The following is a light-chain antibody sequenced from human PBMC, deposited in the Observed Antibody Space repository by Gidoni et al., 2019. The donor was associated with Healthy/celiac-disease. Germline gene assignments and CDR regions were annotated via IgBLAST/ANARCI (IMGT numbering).Light chain of an antibody. V-gene: IGKV3-20*01. CDR1: QSVSSSY. J-gene: IGKJ4*01. CDR3: QQYGSSPFT. CDR2: GAS. Sequence: GTISCRASQSVSSSYLAWYQQKPGQAPRLLIYGASSRATGIPDRFSGSGSGTDFTLTISRLEPEDFAVYYCQQYGSSPFTFGGGTKVEIK.